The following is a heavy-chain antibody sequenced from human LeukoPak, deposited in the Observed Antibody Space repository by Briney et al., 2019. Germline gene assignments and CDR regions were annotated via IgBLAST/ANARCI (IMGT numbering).Heavy chain of an antibody. D-gene: IGHD6-19*01. V-gene: IGHV1-18*01. CDR1: GYTFTSYA. Sequence: ASVKVSCKASGYTFTSYAMNWVRQAPGQGLEWMGWISAYNGNTNYAQKLQGRVTMTTDTSTSTAYMELRSLRSDDTAVYYCARDRSSGWYEQNDYWGQGTLVTVSS. J-gene: IGHJ4*02. CDR3: ARDRSSGWYEQNDY. CDR2: ISAYNGNT.